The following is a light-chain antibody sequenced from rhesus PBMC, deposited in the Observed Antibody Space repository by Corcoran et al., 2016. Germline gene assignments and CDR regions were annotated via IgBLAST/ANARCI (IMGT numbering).Light chain of an antibody. V-gene: IGKV1-25*01. J-gene: IGKJ1*01. Sequence: DIQMTQSPSSLSASVGDTVTITCQASQGISKYLAWYQQKPGKPPKLLIYDASTLQRGVPSRFSGSGAGTEFPLTISSLQPEDFATYYCQQHNSYPRTFGQVTKVEIK. CDR1: QGISKY. CDR2: DAS. CDR3: QQHNSYPRT.